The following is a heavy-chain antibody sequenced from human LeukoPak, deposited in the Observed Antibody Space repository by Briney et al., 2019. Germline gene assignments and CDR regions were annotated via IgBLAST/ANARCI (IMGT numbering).Heavy chain of an antibody. V-gene: IGHV1-18*01. CDR1: GYTFTRYG. D-gene: IGHD6-13*01. J-gene: IGHJ4*02. CDR2: ISAYNGNT. CDR3: ARVRIEQQPYDY. Sequence: ASVKVSCKASGYTFTRYGISWVRQAPGQGLEWMGWISAYNGNTNYAQKLQGRVTMTTDTSTSTAYMELRSLRSDDTAVYYCARVRIEQQPYDYWGQGTLVTVSS.